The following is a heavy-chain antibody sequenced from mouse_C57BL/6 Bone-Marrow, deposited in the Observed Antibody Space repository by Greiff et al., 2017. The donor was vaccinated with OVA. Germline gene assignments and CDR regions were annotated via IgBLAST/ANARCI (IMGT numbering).Heavy chain of an antibody. D-gene: IGHD2-3*01. CDR3: ARESGWLLHYYYAMDY. V-gene: IGHV1-69*01. CDR1: GYTFTSYW. CDR2: IDPSDSYT. Sequence: QVQLQQPGAELVMPGASVKLSCKASGYTFTSYWMHWVKQRPGQGLEWIGEIDPSDSYTNYNQKFKGKSTLTVDKSSSTAYMQLSSLTSEDSAVYYCARESGWLLHYYYAMDYWGQGTSVTVSS. J-gene: IGHJ4*01.